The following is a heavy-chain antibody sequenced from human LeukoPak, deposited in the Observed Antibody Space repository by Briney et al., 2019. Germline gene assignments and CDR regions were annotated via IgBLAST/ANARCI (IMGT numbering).Heavy chain of an antibody. CDR2: ITSSGATV. D-gene: IGHD3-9*01. CDR3: AKRRVGYYDILTGYLGPLDY. CDR1: GFTFSSYS. V-gene: IGHV3-48*01. J-gene: IGHJ4*02. Sequence: GGSLRLSCTASGFTFSSYSMNWVRQVPGKGLEWVSHITSSGATVSYADSVKGRFAMSRDNAKNSLYLQMNSLSVEDMAVYYCAKRRVGYYDILTGYLGPLDYWGQGTLVTVSS.